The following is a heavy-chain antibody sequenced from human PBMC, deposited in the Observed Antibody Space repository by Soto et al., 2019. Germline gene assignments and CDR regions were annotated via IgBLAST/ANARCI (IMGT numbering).Heavy chain of an antibody. D-gene: IGHD6-19*01. J-gene: IGHJ5*02. CDR2: IYHSGST. CDR3: AREVAVADIGWFDP. Sequence: SETLSLTCAVSRGSISSSNWWSWVRQPPGKGLEWIGEIYHSGSTNYNPSLKSRVTISVDKSKNQFSLKLSSVTAADTAVYYCAREVAVADIGWFDPWGQGTLVTVSS. CDR1: RGSISSSNW. V-gene: IGHV4-4*02.